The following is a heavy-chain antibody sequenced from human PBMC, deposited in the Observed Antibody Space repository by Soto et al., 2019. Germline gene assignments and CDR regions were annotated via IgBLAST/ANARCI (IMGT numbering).Heavy chain of an antibody. CDR1: GFTFSDYY. J-gene: IGHJ5*02. Sequence: GGSLRLSCAASGFTFSDYYMSWISQTPGKGLEWISYISGPGTNRYHADSVQGRFTISRDNAKTSLYLQMNRLRAEDTAIYHCARTERFCSGGSCYYWFDPWGQGTLVTVSS. CDR2: ISGPGTNR. CDR3: ARTERFCSGGSCYYWFDP. D-gene: IGHD2-15*01. V-gene: IGHV3-11*01.